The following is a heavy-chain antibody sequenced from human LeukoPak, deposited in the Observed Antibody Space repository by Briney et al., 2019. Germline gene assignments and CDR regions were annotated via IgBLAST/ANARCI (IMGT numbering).Heavy chain of an antibody. CDR1: GYTFTSYD. V-gene: IGHV1-8*01. CDR3: ARGRSFYDSSGYYPCLDY. Sequence: ASVEVSCKASGYTFTSYDINWVRQAPGQGLEWMGWMNPDSGNTGYAQRFQGRVTMTRDTSISTAYMELSSLRSEDTAVYYCARGRSFYDSSGYYPCLDYWGQGTLVTVSS. D-gene: IGHD3-22*01. J-gene: IGHJ4*02. CDR2: MNPDSGNT.